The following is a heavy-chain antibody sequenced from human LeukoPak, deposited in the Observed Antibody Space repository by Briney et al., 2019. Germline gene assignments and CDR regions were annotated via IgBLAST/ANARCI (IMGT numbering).Heavy chain of an antibody. Sequence: ASVKVSCKAFGYTFTSNYMHWVRQAPGQGPEWVGVISPTGGSTTYAQKFQDRLTLTRDMSTSTDYLELSSLRPEDTAVYYCARDNSVRDEAWWFNPWGQGTLVTVSS. CDR2: ISPTGGST. CDR3: ARDNSVRDEAWWFNP. CDR1: GYTFTSNY. J-gene: IGHJ5*02. V-gene: IGHV1-46*01. D-gene: IGHD5-24*01.